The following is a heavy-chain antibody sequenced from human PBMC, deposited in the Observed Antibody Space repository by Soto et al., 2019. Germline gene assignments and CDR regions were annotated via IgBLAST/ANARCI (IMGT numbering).Heavy chain of an antibody. V-gene: IGHV4-59*01. Sequence: SETLSLTCTVSGGSISSYYWSWIRQPPGKGLEWIGYIYYSGSTNYNPSLKSRVTISVDTSKNQFSLKLSSVTAADTAVYYCAREGVGYGSGSYYLISAFDIWGQGTMVTVSS. CDR2: IYYSGST. D-gene: IGHD3-10*01. J-gene: IGHJ3*02. CDR1: GGSISSYY. CDR3: AREGVGYGSGSYYLISAFDI.